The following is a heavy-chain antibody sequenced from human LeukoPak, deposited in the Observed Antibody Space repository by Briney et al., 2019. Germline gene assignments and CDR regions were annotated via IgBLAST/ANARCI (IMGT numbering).Heavy chain of an antibody. J-gene: IGHJ4*02. D-gene: IGHD5-24*01. V-gene: IGHV4-59*01. Sequence: PSETLSLTCTVSGGSISSYYWSWIRQPPGKGLEWIGYIYYSESTNYNPSLKSRVTISVDTSKNQFSLKLSSVTAADTAVYYCARVPGGRWLQSDYWGQGTLVTVSS. CDR2: IYYSEST. CDR1: GGSISSYY. CDR3: ARVPGGRWLQSDY.